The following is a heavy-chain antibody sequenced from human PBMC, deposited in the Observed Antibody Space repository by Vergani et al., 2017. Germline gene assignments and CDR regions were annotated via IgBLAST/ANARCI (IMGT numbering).Heavy chain of an antibody. V-gene: IGHV3-23*04. D-gene: IGHD2/OR15-2a*01. CDR3: VKEKIDLGSYFFDS. CDR2: ISGPGLST. J-gene: IGHJ4*01. CDR1: GFTFSNSA. Sequence: VQLVESGGGVVQPGGSLRLSCAASGFTFSNSAVSWVCQAPGRGLAWVSSISGPGLSTYYADSVKGRFSISRDNSKNTVFLQMHSLRAEDTAIYYCVKEKIDLGSYFFDSWGHGILVTVSS.